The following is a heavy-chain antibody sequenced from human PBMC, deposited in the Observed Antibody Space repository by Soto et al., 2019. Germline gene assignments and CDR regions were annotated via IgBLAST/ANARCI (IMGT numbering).Heavy chain of an antibody. CDR3: AKDNAKAHRELGYCSGGSCYSEYFQH. CDR2: ISGSGGST. D-gene: IGHD2-15*01. J-gene: IGHJ1*01. V-gene: IGHV3-23*01. CDR1: GFTFSSYA. Sequence: GGSLRLSCAASGFTFSSYAMSWVRQAPGKGLEWVSAISGSGGSTYYADSVKGRFTISRDNSKNTLYLQMNSLRAEDTAVYYCAKDNAKAHRELGYCSGGSCYSEYFQHWGQGTLVTVSS.